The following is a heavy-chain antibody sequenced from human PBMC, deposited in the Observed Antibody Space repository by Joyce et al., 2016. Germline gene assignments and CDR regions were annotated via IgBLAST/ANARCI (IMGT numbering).Heavy chain of an antibody. J-gene: IGHJ4*02. D-gene: IGHD2-15*01. CDR1: GFTFSSYW. V-gene: IGHV3-7*01. Sequence: EVQLVESGGGLVQPGGSLRLSCVASGFTFSSYWINWVRQAPGKGLEWVGGLKQDGSEKYYVDSVKGRFTISRDNAKNSLYLQMNSLRAEDTAVYYCARDVRYGYFDYWGQGTLVTVSS. CDR2: LKQDGSEK. CDR3: ARDVRYGYFDY.